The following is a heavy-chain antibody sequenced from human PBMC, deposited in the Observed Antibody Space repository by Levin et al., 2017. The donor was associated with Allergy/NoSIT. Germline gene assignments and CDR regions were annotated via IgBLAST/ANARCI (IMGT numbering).Heavy chain of an antibody. J-gene: IGHJ4*02. V-gene: IGHV3-49*04. D-gene: IGHD5-18*01. CDR1: GFRFGDYA. CDR3: TRGRYSYGPQLYFDY. Sequence: GGSLRLSCTASGFRFGDYAMSWVRQAPGKGLEWVGFIRSKAYGGTTEYAASVKGRFTISRDDSKSIAYLQMNSLKTEDTAVYYCTRGRYSYGPQLYFDYWGQGTLVTVSS. CDR2: IRSKAYGGTT.